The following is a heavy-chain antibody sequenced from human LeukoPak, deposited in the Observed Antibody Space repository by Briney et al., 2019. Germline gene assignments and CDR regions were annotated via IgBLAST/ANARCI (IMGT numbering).Heavy chain of an antibody. CDR3: ARYADGIFY. Sequence: PGGSLRLSCAASGFTFSYYSMNWVRQAPGKGLEWVSYISDSSGTMYYADSVKGRFTISRDNAKNSLYLQMNSLRAEDTAVYYCARYADGIFYWGQGTLVTVSS. D-gene: IGHD1-14*01. CDR2: ISDSSGTM. V-gene: IGHV3-48*01. CDR1: GFTFSYYS. J-gene: IGHJ4*02.